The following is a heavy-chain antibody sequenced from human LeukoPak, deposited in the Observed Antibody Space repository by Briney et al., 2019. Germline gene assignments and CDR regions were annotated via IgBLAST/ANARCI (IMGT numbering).Heavy chain of an antibody. CDR3: AKDRIVGATGGTGFDY. J-gene: IGHJ4*02. CDR2: ISWNSGSI. D-gene: IGHD1-26*01. Sequence: PGGSLRLSCAASGFTFDDYAMHWVRHAPGKGLEWVSGISWNSGSIVYADSVKGRFTISRDNAKNSLYLQMNSLRAEDTALYYCAKDRIVGATGGTGFDYWGQGTLVTVSS. V-gene: IGHV3-9*01. CDR1: GFTFDDYA.